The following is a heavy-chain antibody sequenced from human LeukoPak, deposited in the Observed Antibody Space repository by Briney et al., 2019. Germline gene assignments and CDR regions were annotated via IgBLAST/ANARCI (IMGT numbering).Heavy chain of an antibody. CDR1: GGSISSHY. CDR2: IYISGNT. J-gene: IGHJ4*02. D-gene: IGHD1-26*01. V-gene: IGHV4-4*07. Sequence: PSETLSLTCTVSGGSISSHYWSWIRQPAGKGLEWIGRIYISGNTNYNPSLKSRVTMSVDTSKNQFSLKLSSVTAADTAVYYCARDLGNIVGATLFDYWGQGTLVTVSS. CDR3: ARDLGNIVGATLFDY.